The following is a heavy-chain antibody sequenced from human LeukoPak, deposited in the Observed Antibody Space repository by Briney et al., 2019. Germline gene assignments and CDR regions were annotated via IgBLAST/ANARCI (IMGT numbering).Heavy chain of an antibody. CDR2: IWNAGTNT. CDR1: GFSFSTYG. J-gene: IGHJ4*02. V-gene: IGHV3-33*01. CDR3: AGDTPPGGDYYFDY. D-gene: IGHD3-16*01. Sequence: GGSLRLSCAASGFSFSTYGMHWVRQAPGKGLEWVALIWNAGTNTYYADSEKGRFTISRDNSKNTLYLQTNSLRAEDTAVYYCAGDTPPGGDYYFDYWGQGTLVIVSS.